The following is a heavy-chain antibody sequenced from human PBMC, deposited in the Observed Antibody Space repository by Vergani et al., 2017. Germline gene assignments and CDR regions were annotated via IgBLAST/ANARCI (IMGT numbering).Heavy chain of an antibody. J-gene: IGHJ4*02. Sequence: VQLVESGGGVVQPGRSLRLSCAASGFTFSSYGMHWVRQAPGKGLEWVSAISGSGGTIYYADSVKGRFTISRDNAKNSLYLQMNSLRAEDTAVYYCARAPSTSYSSSWYTDYWGQGTLVTVSS. CDR1: GFTFSSYG. CDR2: ISGSGGTI. D-gene: IGHD6-13*01. CDR3: ARAPSTSYSSSWYTDY. V-gene: IGHV3-21*04.